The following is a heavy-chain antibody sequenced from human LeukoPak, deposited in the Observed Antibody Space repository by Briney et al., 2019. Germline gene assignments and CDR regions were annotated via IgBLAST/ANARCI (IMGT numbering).Heavy chain of an antibody. V-gene: IGHV3-48*03. D-gene: IGHD1-26*01. J-gene: IGHJ5*01. Sequence: PGGSLRLSCATSGFNFNHYELNWVRRAPGKGLEWVSYISGSGSVIKYADSVRRRFTISRDANNNSLFLLMDSLRADDTAVYYCARGDQWDLRIANFFDSWGQGTLVTVSS. CDR2: ISGSGSVI. CDR1: GFNFNHYE. CDR3: ARGDQWDLRIANFFDS.